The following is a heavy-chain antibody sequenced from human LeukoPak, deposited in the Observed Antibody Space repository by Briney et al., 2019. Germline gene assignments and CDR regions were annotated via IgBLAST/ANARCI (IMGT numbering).Heavy chain of an antibody. CDR2: TYYSGTT. D-gene: IGHD3-10*01. CDR3: ARVLRPMASQYYFDY. J-gene: IGHJ4*02. V-gene: IGHV4-59*01. CDR1: GASINTYY. Sequence: PSETLSLTCTVSGASINTYYWSWIRQPPGKGLEWIGYTYYSGTTSYNPSLKTRVTISIDTSKNQFSLKLSSVTAADTAVYYCARVLRPMASQYYFDYWGQGTLVTVSS.